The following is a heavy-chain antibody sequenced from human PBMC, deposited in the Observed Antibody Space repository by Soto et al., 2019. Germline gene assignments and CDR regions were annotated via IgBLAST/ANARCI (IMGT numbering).Heavy chain of an antibody. J-gene: IGHJ4*02. CDR1: GLTFSNAW. V-gene: IGHV3-15*01. CDR2: IKSKTDGGTT. Sequence: GGSLRLSCVASGLTFSNAWMSWVRRAPGKGLEWVGRIKSKTDGGTTDYGAPVKGRFTISRDDSKNAVYLQMNSLKIEDTAVYYCTTDVNYFDNWGQGTLVTVSS. D-gene: IGHD3-16*02. CDR3: TTDVNYFDN.